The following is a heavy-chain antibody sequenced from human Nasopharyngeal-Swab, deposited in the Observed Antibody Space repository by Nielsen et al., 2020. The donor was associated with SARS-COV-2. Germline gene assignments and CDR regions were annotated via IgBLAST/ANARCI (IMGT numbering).Heavy chain of an antibody. Sequence: SETLSLTCAVYGGSFSGYYWSWIRQPPGKGLEWIGEINHSGSTNYNPSLKSRVTISVDTAKNQFSLKLSSVTAADTAVYYCARDTPPTNSYGSGSSQPYYYYYGMDVWGQGTTVTVSS. J-gene: IGHJ6*02. CDR1: GGSFSGYY. CDR2: INHSGST. V-gene: IGHV4-34*01. D-gene: IGHD3-10*01. CDR3: ARDTPPTNSYGSGSSQPYYYYYGMDV.